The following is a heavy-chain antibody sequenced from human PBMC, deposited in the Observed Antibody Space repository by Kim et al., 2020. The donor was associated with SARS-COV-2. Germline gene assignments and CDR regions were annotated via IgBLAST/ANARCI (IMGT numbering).Heavy chain of an antibody. V-gene: IGHV3-53*04. Sequence: DSLKGRFTISRHNSKTALYLQMNSRRAEDTAVYYCASRGRSYRFSDAFDIWGQGTMVTVSS. CDR3: ASRGRSYRFSDAFDI. D-gene: IGHD1-26*01. J-gene: IGHJ3*02.